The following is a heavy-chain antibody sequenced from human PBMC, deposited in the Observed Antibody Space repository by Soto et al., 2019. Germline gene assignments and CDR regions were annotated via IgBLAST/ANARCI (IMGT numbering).Heavy chain of an antibody. D-gene: IGHD3-16*01. Sequence: QTGGSLRLSCAASGFTVNSDYMNWIRQTPGKGLEWVAFIYNGESTHYADSVKGRFTISSDRSKNTLYLQMNSLRIEDTAVYYCARDGRGLGKLSLFEYWGQGTLVTVSS. CDR1: GFTVNSDY. J-gene: IGHJ4*02. CDR3: ARDGRGLGKLSLFEY. V-gene: IGHV3-53*01. CDR2: IYNGEST.